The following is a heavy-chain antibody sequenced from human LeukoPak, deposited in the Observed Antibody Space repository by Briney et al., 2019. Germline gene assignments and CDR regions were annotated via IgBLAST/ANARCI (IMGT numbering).Heavy chain of an antibody. V-gene: IGHV4-34*01. CDR1: GGSFSGYY. CDR3: ARVYSSLSPGGDY. CDR2: INHSGST. J-gene: IGHJ4*02. D-gene: IGHD6-13*01. Sequence: SETLSLTCAVYGGSFSGYYWSWIRQPPGKGLEWIGEINHSGSTNYNPSLKCRVTISVDTSKNQFSLKLSSVTAADTAVYYCARVYSSLSPGGDYWGQGTLVTVSS.